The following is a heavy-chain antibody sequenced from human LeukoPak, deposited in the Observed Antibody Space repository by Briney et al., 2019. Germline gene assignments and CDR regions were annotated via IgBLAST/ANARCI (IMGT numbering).Heavy chain of an antibody. Sequence: ASVKVSCKASGGTFSSYAISWVRQAPGQGLEWMGGIIPIFGTANYAQKFQGRVTITTDESTSIAYMELSSLRSEDTAVYYCARGSLDTGYCSSTSCYRAAFDIWGQGTMVIVSS. V-gene: IGHV1-69*05. CDR1: GGTFSSYA. CDR3: ARGSLDTGYCSSTSCYRAAFDI. J-gene: IGHJ3*02. D-gene: IGHD2-2*02. CDR2: IIPIFGTA.